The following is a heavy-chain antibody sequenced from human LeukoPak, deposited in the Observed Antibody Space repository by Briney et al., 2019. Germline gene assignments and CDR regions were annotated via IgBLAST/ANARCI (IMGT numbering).Heavy chain of an antibody. Sequence: GGSLRLSFAASGITFSRHAMAWVRQAPGKGLEWVSTISGTVIAYYADSVKGRFTISRDNSKNTLYLHMNSLRADDTAIYYCAKGDIAGGISWYFDLWGRGTLVTASS. D-gene: IGHD1-26*01. CDR3: AKGDIAGGISWYFDL. V-gene: IGHV3-23*01. J-gene: IGHJ2*01. CDR2: ISGTVIA. CDR1: GITFSRHA.